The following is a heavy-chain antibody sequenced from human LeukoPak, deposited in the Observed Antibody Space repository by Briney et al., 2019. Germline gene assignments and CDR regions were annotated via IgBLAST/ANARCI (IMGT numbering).Heavy chain of an antibody. D-gene: IGHD3-16*02. Sequence: SETLSLTSTVSGGSISSGGYYWSWIRQHPGKGLEWIGYIYYSGSTYYNPSLESRVTISVDTSKNQFSLKLSSVTAADTAVYYCARTYYDYVWGSYRYTEQYNSFDPWGQGTLVTVSS. CDR1: GGSISSGGYY. V-gene: IGHV4-31*03. J-gene: IGHJ5*02. CDR2: IYYSGST. CDR3: ARTYYDYVWGSYRYTEQYNSFDP.